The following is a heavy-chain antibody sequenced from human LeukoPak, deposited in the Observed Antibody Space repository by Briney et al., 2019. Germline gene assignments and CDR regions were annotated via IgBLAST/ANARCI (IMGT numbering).Heavy chain of an antibody. J-gene: IGHJ4*02. Sequence: SETLSLTCTVSGGAITDGNHYWSWTRQRPGGGLEWIGYIHYSGSTDYIVSLRSRLTVSLDTSKSQFSLRLTSVTAADTAVYYCASLSTLGVDHDSWGQGTLVTVSS. CDR1: GGAITDGNHY. CDR3: ASLSTLGVDHDS. D-gene: IGHD3-10*01. CDR2: IHYSGST. V-gene: IGHV4-30-4*01.